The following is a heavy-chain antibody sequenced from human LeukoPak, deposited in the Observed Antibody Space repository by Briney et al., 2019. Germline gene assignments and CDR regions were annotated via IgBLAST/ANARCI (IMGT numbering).Heavy chain of an antibody. CDR2: ISSSRSTI. CDR3: ASTPGYDFRSGYYSESYYYGMDV. D-gene: IGHD3-3*01. CDR1: GFTFSSYS. Sequence: GGSPRLSCAASGFTFSSYSMNWVRQAPGKGLEWVSYISSSRSTIYYTDSVKGRFTISRDNAKNSLYLQMNSLRAEDTAVYYCASTPGYDFRSGYYSESYYYGMDVWGQGTTVTVSS. V-gene: IGHV3-48*01. J-gene: IGHJ6*02.